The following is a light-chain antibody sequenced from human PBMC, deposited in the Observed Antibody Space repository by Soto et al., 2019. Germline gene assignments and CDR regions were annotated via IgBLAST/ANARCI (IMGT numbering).Light chain of an antibody. CDR3: QKYNNWPWT. V-gene: IGKV3-15*01. J-gene: IGKJ1*01. CDR1: QSVSSN. Sequence: EIVMTQSPATLSVSPGERATLSCRASQSVSSNLAWYQQKPGQAPRLLIYGASTRATGIPARFSGSGSGTEFTLTISSLQSEDFAVYYCQKYNNWPWTFGQGTKVDSK. CDR2: GAS.